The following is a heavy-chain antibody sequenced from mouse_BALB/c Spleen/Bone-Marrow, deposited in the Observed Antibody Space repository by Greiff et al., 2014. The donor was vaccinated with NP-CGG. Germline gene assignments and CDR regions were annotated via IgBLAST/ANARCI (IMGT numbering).Heavy chain of an antibody. V-gene: IGHV1-74*01. CDR2: IDPYDSET. CDR3: ARWDHFHWYFDV. D-gene: IGHD1-2*01. J-gene: IGHJ1*01. CDR1: GYTFTNYW. Sequence: VQLQQSGAELVRPGAAVNLSCKASGYTFTNYWMNWVKQRPEQGLEWIGRIDPYDSETHYNQKFKDKAILTVDKSSSTAYMQLSSLTSEDSAVYYCARWDHFHWYFDVWGAGTTVTVSS.